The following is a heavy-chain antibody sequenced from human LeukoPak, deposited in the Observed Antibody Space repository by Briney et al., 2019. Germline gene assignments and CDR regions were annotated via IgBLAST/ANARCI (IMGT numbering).Heavy chain of an antibody. D-gene: IGHD4-17*01. V-gene: IGHV3-23*01. J-gene: IGHJ4*02. CDR2: ISGSGGST. CDR3: ARFNGDYYRIDY. CDR1: GFTFSSYA. Sequence: GGSLRLSCAASGFTFSSYAMSWVRQAPGKGLEWVSAISGSGGSTYYADSVKGRFTISRDNAKNSLYLQMNSLRVEDTALYHCARFNGDYYRIDYWGQGTLVTVSS.